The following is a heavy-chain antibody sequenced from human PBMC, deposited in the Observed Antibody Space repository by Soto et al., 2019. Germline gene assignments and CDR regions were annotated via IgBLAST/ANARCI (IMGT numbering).Heavy chain of an antibody. V-gene: IGHV2-70*13. CDR1: GFSLTSPGMC. J-gene: IGHJ6*02. D-gene: IGHD1-20*01. Sequence: GSGPTLVNPTETLTPTCTFSGFSLTSPGMCVSWIRQSPGKALEWLALIERDDDDKYYSTSLKTRLTISKDTRKNQVVLTMANMEPADTATYYCARSIRGPRRFNGMDVWGQGTTVTVSS. CDR3: ARSIRGPRRFNGMDV. CDR2: IERDDDDK.